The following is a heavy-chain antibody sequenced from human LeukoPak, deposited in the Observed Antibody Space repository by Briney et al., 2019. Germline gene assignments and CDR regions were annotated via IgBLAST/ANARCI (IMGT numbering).Heavy chain of an antibody. CDR1: GYTFSNSG. J-gene: IGHJ5*02. CDR2: INAGNGNT. V-gene: IGHV1-3*01. D-gene: IGHD3-10*01. CDR3: ARGRGLIGTSRFDP. Sequence: ASVKVSCKTSGYTFSNSGLHWVRQAPGQSLEWMGWINAGNGNTKYSQKFQDRLTITRDTSESTVYMELNSLKSEDTAMYYCARGRGLIGTSRFDPWGQGTLVIVSS.